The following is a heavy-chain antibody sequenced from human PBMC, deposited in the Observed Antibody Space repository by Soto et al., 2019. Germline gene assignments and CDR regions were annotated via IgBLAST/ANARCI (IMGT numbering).Heavy chain of an antibody. Sequence: PSETLSLTCTISGGSVSVYYWSWIRQSTGQGLEWIGYIYASGSPYYNPSLRSRVTISADTSKNQISLKLTSPTAADTAVYYCARGVGSSPPQYWGRGTQVTVSS. CDR2: IYASGSP. D-gene: IGHD1-26*01. CDR1: GGSVSVYY. CDR3: ARGVGSSPPQY. J-gene: IGHJ4*02. V-gene: IGHV4-59*02.